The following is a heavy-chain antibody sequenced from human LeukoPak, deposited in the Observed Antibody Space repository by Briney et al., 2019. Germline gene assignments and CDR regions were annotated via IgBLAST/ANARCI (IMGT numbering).Heavy chain of an antibody. CDR1: AFTFSSYW. D-gene: IGHD3-10*01. CDR2: IKQDGSEK. CDR3: AREVRFRAYFDL. J-gene: IGHJ2*01. V-gene: IGHV3-7*01. Sequence: GSLRLSCAASAFTFSSYWMSWVRQAPGQGLEWVANIKQDGSEKYSVDSVKGRFTISRDNAKNSLYLQMNSLRAEDTAVYYCAREVRFRAYFDLWGRGTLVTVSS.